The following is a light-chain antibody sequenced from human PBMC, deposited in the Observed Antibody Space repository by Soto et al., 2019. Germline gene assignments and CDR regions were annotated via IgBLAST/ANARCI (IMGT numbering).Light chain of an antibody. CDR3: QQYGGSPRT. Sequence: ETVLTQSPGTLSLSPGERATVSCRASQSVGGNSLAWYQQRPGQAPRLLIYGASNRATGIPDRFSGSGSGTDFTLTISRLEPEDFAVYYCQQYGGSPRTFGQGTKVDIK. CDR2: GAS. J-gene: IGKJ1*01. V-gene: IGKV3-20*01. CDR1: QSVGGNS.